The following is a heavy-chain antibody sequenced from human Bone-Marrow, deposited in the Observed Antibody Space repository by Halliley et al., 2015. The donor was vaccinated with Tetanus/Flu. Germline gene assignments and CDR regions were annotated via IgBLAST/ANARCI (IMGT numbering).Heavy chain of an antibody. D-gene: IGHD6-19*01. J-gene: IGHJ6*02. CDR3: ARGHRVSNGWGTYYNYGMDA. CDR1: GFTFRTYS. CDR2: ISHTGNYI. V-gene: IGHV3-21*01. Sequence: AASGFTFRTYSMNWVRQAPGKGLEWVSSISHTGNYITYADSVKGRFTISRDNAKNSLYLQLNSLRAEDTAVYYCARGHRVSNGWGTYYNYGMDAWGQGTAVSVSS.